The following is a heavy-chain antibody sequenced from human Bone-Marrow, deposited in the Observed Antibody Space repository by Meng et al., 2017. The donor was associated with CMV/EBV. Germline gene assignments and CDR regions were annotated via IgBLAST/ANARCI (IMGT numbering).Heavy chain of an antibody. CDR2: IYYSGST. CDR3: ARGCSSTSCYTAFDY. V-gene: IGHV4-59*01. J-gene: IGHJ4*02. CDR1: GGSISSYY. Sequence: AGSLRLSCTVSGGSISSYYWSWIRQPPGKGLEWIGYIYYSGSTNYNPSLKSRVTISVDTSKNQLSLKLNSVTAADKAVYYCARGCSSTSCYTAFDYWGQGTLVTVSS. D-gene: IGHD2-2*02.